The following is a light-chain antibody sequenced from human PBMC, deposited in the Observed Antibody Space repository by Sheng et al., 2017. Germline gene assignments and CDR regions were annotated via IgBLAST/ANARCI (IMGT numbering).Light chain of an antibody. CDR3: SSFSRSNTWV. CDR2: DVS. V-gene: IGLV2-14*03. J-gene: IGLJ3*02. CDR1: HNDVGGFDY. Sequence: QSALTQPASVSGSPGQSVIISCTGTHNDVGGFDYVSWYQQHPGKVPKLMISDVSLRPSGVSNRFSGSKSGNTASLTISGLQAEDEADYYCSSFSRSNTWVFGGGTKLTVL.